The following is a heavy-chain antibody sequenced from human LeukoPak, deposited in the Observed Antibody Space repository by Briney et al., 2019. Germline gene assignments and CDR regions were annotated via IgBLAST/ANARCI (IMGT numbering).Heavy chain of an antibody. V-gene: IGHV3-7*01. CDR2: IKQDGSEK. Sequence: GGSLRLPCAASGFTFSSYWMSWVRQAPGKGLEWVANIKQDGSEKYYVDSVKGRFTISRDNAKNSLYLQMNSLRAEDTAVYYCAREGIAAADYYYYYMDVWGKGTTVTVSS. D-gene: IGHD6-13*01. J-gene: IGHJ6*03. CDR1: GFTFSSYW. CDR3: AREGIAAADYYYYYMDV.